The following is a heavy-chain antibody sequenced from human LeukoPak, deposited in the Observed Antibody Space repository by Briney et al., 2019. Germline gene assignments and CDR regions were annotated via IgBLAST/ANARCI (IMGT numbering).Heavy chain of an antibody. V-gene: IGHV3-23*01. CDR2: ISGSGGST. J-gene: IGHJ4*02. CDR1: GFTFSTYT. Sequence: GGSLRLSCAASGFTFSTYTMNWVRQAPGKGLEWVSAISGSGGSTYYADSVKGRFTISRDNSKNTLYLQMNSLRAEDTAVYYCAKDSLLVTMVRGVIIFGGYFDYWGQGTLVTVSS. CDR3: AKDSLLVTMVRGVIIFGGYFDY. D-gene: IGHD3-10*01.